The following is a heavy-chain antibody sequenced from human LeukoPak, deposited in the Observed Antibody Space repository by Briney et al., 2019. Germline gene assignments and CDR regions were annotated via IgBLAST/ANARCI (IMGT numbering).Heavy chain of an antibody. Sequence: ASVKVSCKASGYTFASYDINWVRQATGQGLEWMGWMNPTSGHTGYAQNFQGRVTMTRDTSISTAYMELNSLTSEDTAVYYCARSPVGVRKKHDFWGQGTLVIVSS. CDR2: MNPTSGHT. D-gene: IGHD3-10*01. CDR3: ARSPVGVRKKHDF. V-gene: IGHV1-8*01. J-gene: IGHJ4*02. CDR1: GYTFASYD.